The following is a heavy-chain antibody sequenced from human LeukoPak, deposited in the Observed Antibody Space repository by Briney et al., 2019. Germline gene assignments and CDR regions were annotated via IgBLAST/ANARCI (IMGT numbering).Heavy chain of an antibody. V-gene: IGHV3-30*02. Sequence: GGSLRLSCAASGFTFSSYGMHWVRQAPGKGLEWVAFIRYDGSNKYYADSVKGRFTISRDNSKNTLYLQMNSLRAEDTAVYYCAKDKVVPAAIGWGIAVGYFDYWGQGTLVTVSS. CDR1: GFTFSSYG. J-gene: IGHJ4*02. CDR3: AKDKVVPAAIGWGIAVGYFDY. CDR2: IRYDGSNK. D-gene: IGHD2-2*02.